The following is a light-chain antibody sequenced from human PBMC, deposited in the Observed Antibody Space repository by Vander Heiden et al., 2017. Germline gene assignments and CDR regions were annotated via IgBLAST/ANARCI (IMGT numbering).Light chain of an antibody. CDR1: QSISSY. CDR2: DAS. V-gene: IGKV3-11*01. CDR3: QQRSNWLYT. J-gene: IGKJ2*01. Sequence: EIVLTPSPASLSLSPGERATLSCRASQSISSYLAWYQQKPGKAPRLLIYDASNRATGIPARFSGSGSGTDFTLTISSLEPEDFAVYYCQQRSNWLYTFGQGTKLEIK.